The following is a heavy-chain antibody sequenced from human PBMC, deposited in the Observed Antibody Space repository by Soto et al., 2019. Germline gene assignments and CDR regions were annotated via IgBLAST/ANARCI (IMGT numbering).Heavy chain of an antibody. Sequence: GGSLRHSCAASGFTFSSYGMHWVRQATGKGLEWVVVISYDGSNKYYADSVKGRFTISRDNSKNTLYLQMNSLRAEDTAVYYCAKVKAPRTGAARQKTPGYGMDVWGQGTTVTVSS. V-gene: IGHV3-30*18. CDR1: GFTFSSYG. J-gene: IGHJ6*02. CDR2: ISYDGSNK. CDR3: AKVKAPRTGAARQKTPGYGMDV. D-gene: IGHD6-6*01.